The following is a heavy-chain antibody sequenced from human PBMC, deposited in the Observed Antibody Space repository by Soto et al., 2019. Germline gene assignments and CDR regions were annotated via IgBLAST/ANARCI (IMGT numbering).Heavy chain of an antibody. CDR3: ARGLSRNWFGGPFLQH. CDR1: GGSFSGYY. J-gene: IGHJ1*01. D-gene: IGHD3-10*01. V-gene: IGHV4-34*01. Sequence: SETLSLTCAVYGGSFSGYYWSWIRQPPWKGLEWIGEINHSGSTNYNPSLKSRVTISVDTSKNQFSLKLSSVTAADTAVYYCARGLSRNWFGGPFLQHWGQGTLVTVSS. CDR2: INHSGST.